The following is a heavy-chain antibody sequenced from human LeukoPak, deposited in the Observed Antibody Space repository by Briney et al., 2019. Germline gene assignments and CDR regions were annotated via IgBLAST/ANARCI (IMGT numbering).Heavy chain of an antibody. D-gene: IGHD2-21*02. CDR1: GFSFSTYW. CDR2: IRPDGSEK. J-gene: IGHJ6*02. V-gene: IGHV3-7*01. Sequence: GGSLRLSCAASGFSFSTYWMSWVRQAPGKGLEWVANIRPDGSEKYSVDSVKGRFTISRDNAKNSLYLQMNSLRVEDTAVYYCARDGSCDGDCYWEDYSFYGLDVWGQGATVTVSS. CDR3: ARDGSCDGDCYWEDYSFYGLDV.